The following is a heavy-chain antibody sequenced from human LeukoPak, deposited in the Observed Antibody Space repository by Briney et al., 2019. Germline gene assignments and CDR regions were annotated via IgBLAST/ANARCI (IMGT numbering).Heavy chain of an antibody. V-gene: IGHV1-46*01. D-gene: IGHD4-11*01. CDR2: INPRGGST. Sequence: GASVKVSCKASGYIFTTYFMHWLRQAPGQGPEWMGIINPRGGSTDYAQKFQDRITMTSDTSTSTVYMELKSLTSEDTAVHFCARVGTTGATADNWGQGTLVTVSS. CDR1: GYIFTTYF. J-gene: IGHJ4*02. CDR3: ARVGTTGATADN.